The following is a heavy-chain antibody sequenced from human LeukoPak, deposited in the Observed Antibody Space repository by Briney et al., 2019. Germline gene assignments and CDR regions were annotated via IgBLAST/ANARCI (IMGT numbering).Heavy chain of an antibody. CDR2: INPKSGGT. V-gene: IGHV1-2*02. CDR3: ARGRRFDSSGYPLGY. Sequence: ASVKVSCKASGYTFTRYYMHWVRQAPGQGLEWMGWINPKSGGTNYAQKFQGRVTMTSDTSISTAYMELSRLRSDDTAVYYCARGRRFDSSGYPLGYWGQGTLVTVSS. D-gene: IGHD3-22*01. CDR1: GYTFTRYY. J-gene: IGHJ4*02.